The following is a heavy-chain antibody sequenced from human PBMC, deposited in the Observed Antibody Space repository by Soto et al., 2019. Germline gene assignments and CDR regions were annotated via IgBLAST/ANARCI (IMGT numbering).Heavy chain of an antibody. V-gene: IGHV4-39*01. Sequence: SETLSLTCTVSGGSISSISYYWGWIRQPPGKGLEWIGSIYYSGSTYYNPSLKSRVTISVDTSKNQFSLKLSSVTAADTAVYYCARLILPVPYYFDYWGQGSLVTVSS. J-gene: IGHJ4*02. CDR3: ARLILPVPYYFDY. CDR1: GGSISSISYY. D-gene: IGHD3-3*02. CDR2: IYYSGST.